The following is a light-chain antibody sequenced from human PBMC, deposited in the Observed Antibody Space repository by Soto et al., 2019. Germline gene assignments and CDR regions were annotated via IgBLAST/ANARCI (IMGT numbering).Light chain of an antibody. Sequence: QFVLTHPPSVSGAPGQRVTISCTGSSSNIGAGYDVHWYQQLPGTAPKLLIYGNSNRPSGVPDRFSGSKSGTSASLAITGLQAEDEADYYCQSYDSSLSGYVFGTGTKVTVL. CDR2: GNS. J-gene: IGLJ1*01. V-gene: IGLV1-40*01. CDR1: SSNIGAGYD. CDR3: QSYDSSLSGYV.